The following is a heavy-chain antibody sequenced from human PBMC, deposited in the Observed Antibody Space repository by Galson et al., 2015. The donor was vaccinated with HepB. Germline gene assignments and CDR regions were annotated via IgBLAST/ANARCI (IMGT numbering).Heavy chain of an antibody. Sequence: SLRLSCAASGFTVSSNYMSWVRQAPGKGLEWVSVIYSGGSTYYADSVKGRFTISRDNSKNTLYLQMNSLRAEDTAVYYCARVGGDDLRRSVGVIYWGQGTLVPVSS. CDR2: IYSGGST. J-gene: IGHJ4*02. CDR3: ARVGGDDLRRSVGVIY. CDR1: GFTVSSNY. D-gene: IGHD3-16*01. V-gene: IGHV3-53*01.